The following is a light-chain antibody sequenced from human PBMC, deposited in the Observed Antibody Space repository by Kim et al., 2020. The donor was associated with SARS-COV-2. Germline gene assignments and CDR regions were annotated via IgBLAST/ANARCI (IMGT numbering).Light chain of an antibody. CDR1: RSNIGAGYD. Sequence: QPVLTQPPSVSGAPGQRVTISCTGSRSNIGAGYDVHWYHQLPGTAPKLLICGDSNRPSGVPDRFSGSKSGTSASLAITGLQAEDEADYYCQSYDSSLSGFVFGTGTKVTVL. J-gene: IGLJ1*01. CDR2: GDS. CDR3: QSYDSSLSGFV. V-gene: IGLV1-40*01.